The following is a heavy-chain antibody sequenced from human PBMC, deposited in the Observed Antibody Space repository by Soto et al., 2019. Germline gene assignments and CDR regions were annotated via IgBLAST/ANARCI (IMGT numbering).Heavy chain of an antibody. D-gene: IGHD3-10*01. Sequence: QMQLVQSGAEVKERGSSVKISCKTSGGTFNTYALTWVRQAPGQGLEWIGGIIPIFGIKNVAQRFQGRVTINADESLTTAYMEMTSLRSYDTAVSYCAREAGDHWGQGTLVTGSS. CDR3: AREAGDH. J-gene: IGHJ4*02. CDR2: IIPIFGIK. V-gene: IGHV1-69*01. CDR1: GGTFNTYA.